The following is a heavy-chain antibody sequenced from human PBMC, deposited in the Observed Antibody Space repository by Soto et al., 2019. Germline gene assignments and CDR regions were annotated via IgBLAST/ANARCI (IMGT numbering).Heavy chain of an antibody. CDR3: AGGPWLLDF. J-gene: IGHJ4*02. CDR1: GFTVTKNY. V-gene: IGHV3-53*01. Sequence: GGSLRLSCAASGFTVTKNYVTWVRQAPGKGLECVSIIYKDGSTYYADSVKGRFTFSRDNSKNTLYLQMNSLRAEDTAVYYCAGGPWLLDFWGQGTLVTVSS. D-gene: IGHD2-15*01. CDR2: IYKDGST.